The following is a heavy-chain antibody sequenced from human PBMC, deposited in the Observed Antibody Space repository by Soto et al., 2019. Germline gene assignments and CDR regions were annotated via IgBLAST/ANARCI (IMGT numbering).Heavy chain of an antibody. CDR1: GYTFTGYY. V-gene: IGHV1-2*02. CDR3: ARASQWIQLWLDYYYYYGMDV. Sequence: QVQLVQSGAEVKKPGASVKVSCKASGYTFTGYYMHWVRQAPGQGLEWMGWINPNSGGTNYAQKFQGRVTMTRNTSISTAYMELSSLRSEDTAVYYCARASQWIQLWLDYYYYYGMDVWGQGTTVTVSS. CDR2: INPNSGGT. J-gene: IGHJ6*02. D-gene: IGHD5-18*01.